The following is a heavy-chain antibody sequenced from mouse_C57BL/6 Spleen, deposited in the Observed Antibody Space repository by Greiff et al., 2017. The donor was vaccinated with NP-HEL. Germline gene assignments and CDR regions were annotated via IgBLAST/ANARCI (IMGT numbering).Heavy chain of an antibody. V-gene: IGHV1-72*01. D-gene: IGHD2-4*01. Sequence: QVHVKQPGAELVKPGASVKLSCKASGYTFTSYWMHWVKQRPGRGLEWIGRIDPNSGGTKYNEKFKSKATLTVDKPSSTAYMQLSSLTSEDSAVYYCARGRLRRGDYYAMDYWGQGTSVTVSS. J-gene: IGHJ4*01. CDR2: IDPNSGGT. CDR1: GYTFTSYW. CDR3: ARGRLRRGDYYAMDY.